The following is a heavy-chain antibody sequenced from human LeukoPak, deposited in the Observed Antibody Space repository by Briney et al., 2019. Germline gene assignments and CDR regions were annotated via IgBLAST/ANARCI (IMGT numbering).Heavy chain of an antibody. V-gene: IGHV3-30*18. CDR3: AKASNGGSYYGVIIDY. CDR1: GFTFSTYG. CDR2: ISYDGSNK. J-gene: IGHJ4*02. Sequence: SLSLSCAASGFTFSTYGMHWVRQAPGKGLEWVAVISYDGSNKYYTDSVKGRFTISRDNSKNTLDLQMNSLRAEDTAVYYCAKASNGGSYYGVIIDYWGQGTLDTV. D-gene: IGHD1-26*01.